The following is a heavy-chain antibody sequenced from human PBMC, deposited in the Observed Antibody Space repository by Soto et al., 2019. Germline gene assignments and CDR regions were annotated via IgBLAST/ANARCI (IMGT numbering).Heavy chain of an antibody. J-gene: IGHJ6*03. Sequence: SGPTLVNPTQTLTLTCTFSGFSLSTSGVGVGWIRQPPGKALEWLALIYWDDDKRYSPSLKSRLTITKDTSKNQVVLTMTNMDPVDTATYYCAHTGASIAARPWYYYYYMDVWGKGTTVTVSS. D-gene: IGHD6-6*01. CDR1: GFSLSTSGVG. CDR2: IYWDDDK. V-gene: IGHV2-5*02. CDR3: AHTGASIAARPWYYYYYMDV.